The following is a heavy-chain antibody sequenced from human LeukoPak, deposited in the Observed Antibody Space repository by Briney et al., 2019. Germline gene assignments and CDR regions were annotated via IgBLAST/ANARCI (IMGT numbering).Heavy chain of an antibody. V-gene: IGHV3-21*01. CDR1: GFIFSSYA. CDR3: ARDLDY. J-gene: IGHJ4*02. CDR2: ISSSGNYI. Sequence: GGSLRLSCAASGFIFSSYAMTWVRQAPGKGLEWVSYISSSGNYIHYADAVKGRFTISRDNAKNSLGLQMNSLRAEDTAVYYCARDLDYWGQGTLVTVSS.